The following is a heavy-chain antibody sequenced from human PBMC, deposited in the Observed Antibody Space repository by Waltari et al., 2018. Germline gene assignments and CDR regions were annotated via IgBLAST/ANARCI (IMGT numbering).Heavy chain of an antibody. CDR3: AKGYCSGGSCYLHDY. CDR2: IYYSGST. Sequence: QVQLQESGPGLVKPSQTLSLTCTVSGGSLSSGDYYWSWIRQPPGKGLEWIGYIYYSGSTYYNPSLKSRVTISVDTSKNQFSLKLSSVTAADTSVYYCAKGYCSGGSCYLHDYWGQGTLVTVSS. J-gene: IGHJ4*02. D-gene: IGHD2-15*01. V-gene: IGHV4-30-4*08. CDR1: GGSLSSGDYY.